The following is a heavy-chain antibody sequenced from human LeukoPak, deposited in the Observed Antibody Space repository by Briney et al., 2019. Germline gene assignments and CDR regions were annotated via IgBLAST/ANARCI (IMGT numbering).Heavy chain of an antibody. J-gene: IGHJ4*02. V-gene: IGHV3-23*01. CDR1: GFSFSNYA. CDR3: AKDMQTWPRFPDY. CDR2: INDSGSTR. Sequence: GGSLRLSCGASGFSFSNYAMSWVRQAPGKGLEWVSGINDSGSTRFYVDSVKGRFTSSRDNPKDALYLQMNGLRVEDTAVYYCAKDMQTWPRFPDYWGQGTLVTVSS. D-gene: IGHD5-12*01.